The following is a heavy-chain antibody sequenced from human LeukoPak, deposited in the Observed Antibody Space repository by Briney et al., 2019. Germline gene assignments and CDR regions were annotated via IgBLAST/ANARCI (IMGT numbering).Heavy chain of an antibody. Sequence: SETLSLTCTVSGGSISSYYWSWIRQPPGKGLEWIGYIYYSGSTNYNPSLKSRVAISVDTSKNQFSLKLSSVTAADTAVYYCARDLSFDWFPYYFDYWGQGILVTVSS. D-gene: IGHD3-9*01. CDR2: IYYSGST. CDR1: GGSISSYY. J-gene: IGHJ4*02. CDR3: ARDLSFDWFPYYFDY. V-gene: IGHV4-59*01.